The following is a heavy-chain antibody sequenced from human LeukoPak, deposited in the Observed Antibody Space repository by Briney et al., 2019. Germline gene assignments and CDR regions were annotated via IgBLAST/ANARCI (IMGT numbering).Heavy chain of an antibody. CDR1: GFTFSSYA. D-gene: IGHD3-10*01. Sequence: GGSLRLSCAASGFTFSSYAMSWVRQAPGKGLEWVSAISGSGGSTYYADSVKGRFTISRDNSKNTLYLQMNSLRAEDTAVYYCAKVLTMVRALNDAFDIWGQGTMVTVSS. CDR3: AKVLTMVRALNDAFDI. CDR2: ISGSGGST. J-gene: IGHJ3*02. V-gene: IGHV3-23*01.